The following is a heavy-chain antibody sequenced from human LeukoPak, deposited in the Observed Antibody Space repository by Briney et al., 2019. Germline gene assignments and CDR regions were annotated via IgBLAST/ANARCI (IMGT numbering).Heavy chain of an antibody. V-gene: IGHV4-39*01. D-gene: IGHD2-2*01. Sequence: SETLSLTCTVSGGSITITGYYWGWIRQPPGKGLEWIGNVYYSGSTYYNPSLKSRVTISVDTPKDQFSLKLNSVTAADTAVYYCARQSVPAASFWGQGTLVTVSS. J-gene: IGHJ4*02. CDR2: VYYSGST. CDR3: ARQSVPAASF. CDR1: GGSITITGYY.